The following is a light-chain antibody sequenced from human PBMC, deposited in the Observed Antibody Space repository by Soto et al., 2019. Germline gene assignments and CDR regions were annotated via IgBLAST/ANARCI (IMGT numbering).Light chain of an antibody. Sequence: EIVLTQSPATLSLSPGERATLSCRASQSVSSHLAWYQQKPGQPPRLLIYDASNRATGIPARFSGSGSGTDFTLTISSLEPEDFAVYYCQQRTNWPLTFGGGTKVEIK. CDR3: QQRTNWPLT. J-gene: IGKJ4*01. V-gene: IGKV3-11*01. CDR1: QSVSSH. CDR2: DAS.